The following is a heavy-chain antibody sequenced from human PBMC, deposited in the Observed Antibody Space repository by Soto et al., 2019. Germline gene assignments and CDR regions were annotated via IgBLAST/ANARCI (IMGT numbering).Heavy chain of an antibody. CDR2: INWDGYSI. D-gene: IGHD3-3*01. J-gene: IGHJ4*02. V-gene: IGHV3-9*01. CDR1: RVYLDEHV. Sequence: GRSARLASVVSRVYLDEHVMQCVRQVPEKGLEWVGHINWDGYSIGYGGSVRGRFTISRDNAKSTLYLQMNSLRPADTAVYYCARSRSGRPRRRADFWCQGTFVSVSS. CDR3: ARSRSGRPRRRADF.